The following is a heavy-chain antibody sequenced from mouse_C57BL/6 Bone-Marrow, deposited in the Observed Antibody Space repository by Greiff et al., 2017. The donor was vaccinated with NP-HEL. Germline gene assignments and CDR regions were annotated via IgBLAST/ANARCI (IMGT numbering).Heavy chain of an antibody. J-gene: IGHJ2*01. Sequence: QVQLKQSGAELVRPGASVTLSCKASGYTFTDYEMHWVKQTPVHGLEWIGAIDPETGGTAYNQKFKGKAILTADKSSSTAYMELRSLTSEDSAVYFCTRGDGYFYFWGQGTTLTGSS. CDR1: GYTFTDYE. V-gene: IGHV1-15*01. CDR2: IDPETGGT. D-gene: IGHD2-3*01. CDR3: TRGDGYFYF.